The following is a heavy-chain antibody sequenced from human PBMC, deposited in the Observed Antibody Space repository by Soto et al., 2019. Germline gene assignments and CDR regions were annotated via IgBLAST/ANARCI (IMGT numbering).Heavy chain of an antibody. D-gene: IGHD3-10*01. CDR1: GGSISSGGYY. CDR3: ARREMGYYGSGSYYVWFDP. V-gene: IGHV4-31*02. Sequence: SETLSLTCTVSGGSISSGGYYWSWIRQHPGKGLEWIGYIYYSGSTYYNPSLKSRVTISVDTSKNQFSLKLSSVTAADTAVYYCARREMGYYGSGSYYVWFDPWGQGTLVTVSS. J-gene: IGHJ5*02. CDR2: IYYSGST.